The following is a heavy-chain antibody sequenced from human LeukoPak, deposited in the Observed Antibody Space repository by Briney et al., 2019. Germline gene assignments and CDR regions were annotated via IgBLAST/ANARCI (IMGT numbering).Heavy chain of an antibody. CDR1: GYTLTELS. D-gene: IGHD2-15*01. V-gene: IGHV1-24*01. CDR2: FDPEDGET. CDR3: ATEIPLRAHSAFDI. Sequence: ASVKVSCKVSGYTLTELSMHWVRQAPGKGLEWMGGFDPEDGETIYAQKFQGRVTMTEDTSTDTAYMELSSLRSEDTAVYYCATEIPLRAHSAFDIWGQGTMVTVSS. J-gene: IGHJ3*02.